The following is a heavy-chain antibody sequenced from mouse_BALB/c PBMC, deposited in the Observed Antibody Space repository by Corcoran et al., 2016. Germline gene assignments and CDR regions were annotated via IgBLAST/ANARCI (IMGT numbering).Heavy chain of an antibody. CDR1: GYTFTNYG. J-gene: IGHJ4*01. CDR2: INTDTGEP. CDR3: ARAPLHYYAMDY. D-gene: IGHD6-1*01. V-gene: IGHV9-3-1*01. Sequence: QIQLVQSGPELKKPGETVKISCKASGYTFTNYGMNWVKQAPGKGLKWMGWINTDTGEPTYADDFKGRFAFSLETSASTAYLQINNLKNEDTATYFCARAPLHYYAMDYWGQGTSVTVSS.